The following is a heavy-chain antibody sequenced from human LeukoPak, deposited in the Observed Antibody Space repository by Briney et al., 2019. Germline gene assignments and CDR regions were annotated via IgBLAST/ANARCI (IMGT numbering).Heavy chain of an antibody. D-gene: IGHD6-19*01. CDR1: GFTFSSYG. J-gene: IGHJ6*02. CDR2: IWYDGSNK. Sequence: GRSLRLSCAASGFTFSSYGMHWVRQAPGKGLEWVALIWYDGSNKYYADSVKGRFTISRDNSKNTLYLQMNSLRAEDTAVYYCARGMAVARKRPPLGWYYGMDVWGQGTTVTVSS. V-gene: IGHV3-33*08. CDR3: ARGMAVARKRPPLGWYYGMDV.